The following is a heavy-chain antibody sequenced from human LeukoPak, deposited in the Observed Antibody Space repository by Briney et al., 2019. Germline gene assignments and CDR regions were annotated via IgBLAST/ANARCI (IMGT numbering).Heavy chain of an antibody. CDR2: IYYSGST. D-gene: IGHD4-17*01. CDR1: GGSISSSSYY. CDR3: AREVDYGDYADY. Sequence: SETLSLTCTVSGGSISSSSYYWGWIRQPRGKGLEWIGSIYYSGSTYYNPSLKSRVTISVDTSKNQFSLKLSSVTAADTAVYYCAREVDYGDYADYWGQGTLVTVSS. V-gene: IGHV4-39*07. J-gene: IGHJ4*02.